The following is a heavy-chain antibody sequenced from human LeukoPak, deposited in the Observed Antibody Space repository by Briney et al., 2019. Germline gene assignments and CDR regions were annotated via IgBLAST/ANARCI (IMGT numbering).Heavy chain of an antibody. CDR1: GFTFSSYA. Sequence: PGGSLRLSCAASGFTFSSYAMHWVRQAPGKGLEYVSAISSNGGSTYHANSVKGRFTISRDNSKNTLYLQMGSLRAEDMAVYYCARAPPEALGLSSSWLYAEYFQHWGQGTLVTVSS. J-gene: IGHJ1*01. CDR3: ARAPPEALGLSSSWLYAEYFQH. D-gene: IGHD6-13*01. V-gene: IGHV3-64*01. CDR2: ISSNGGST.